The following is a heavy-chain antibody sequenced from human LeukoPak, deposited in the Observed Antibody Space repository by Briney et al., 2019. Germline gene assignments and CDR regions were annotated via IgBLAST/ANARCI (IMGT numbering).Heavy chain of an antibody. V-gene: IGHV3-66*04. D-gene: IGHD3-10*01. CDR1: GFTVSSNY. Sequence: GRSLRLSCAASGFTVSSNYMSWVRQAPGKGLEWVSVIYSGGSTYYADSVKGRFTISRDNSKNTLYLQMNSLRAEDTAVYYCARQYRGAPDYWGQGTLVTVSS. J-gene: IGHJ4*02. CDR2: IYSGGST. CDR3: ARQYRGAPDY.